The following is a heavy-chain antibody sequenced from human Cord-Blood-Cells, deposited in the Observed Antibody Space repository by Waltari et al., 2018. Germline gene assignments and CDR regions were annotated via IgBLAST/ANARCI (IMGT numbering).Heavy chain of an antibody. V-gene: IGHV5-51*01. CDR2: LDRGDSDA. CDR3: AEGRAEDAFDI. Sequence: EVQLVQSGVEVKKPGESLKISCKGSGYSFTSYWIGWVRQMPGKGLEWMGILDRGDSDARYSPSFQGQVTISANKSISTAYMQWSSLKASDTAMYDCAEGRAEDAFDIWGQGTMVTVSS. J-gene: IGHJ3*02. CDR1: GYSFTSYW.